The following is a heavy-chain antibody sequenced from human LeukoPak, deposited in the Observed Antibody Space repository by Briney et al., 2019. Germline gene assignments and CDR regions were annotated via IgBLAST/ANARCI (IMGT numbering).Heavy chain of an antibody. D-gene: IGHD6-19*01. Sequence: GGSLRLSCAASGFTFDDYTMHWVRQAPGKGLEWVSLISWDGGTTFYADSVKGRFTISRDNSKNSLYLQMNSLRTEDTALYYCAKDSHSGGGGYFDYWGQGTLVTVSS. CDR2: ISWDGGTT. CDR3: AKDSHSGGGGYFDY. J-gene: IGHJ4*02. CDR1: GFTFDDYT. V-gene: IGHV3-43*01.